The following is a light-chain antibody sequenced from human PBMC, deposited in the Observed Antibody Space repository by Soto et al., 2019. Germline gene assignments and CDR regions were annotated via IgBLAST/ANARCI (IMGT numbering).Light chain of an antibody. CDR2: RAS. CDR1: QSVSSN. V-gene: IGKV3-15*01. CDR3: QQYDNWPWT. J-gene: IGKJ1*01. Sequence: LVMTQPPATLSLSPGERATLSCRASQSVSSNLAWYQQKPGQAPRLLIYRASTRATSIPARFSGSGSGTEFTLTISSLQSEDFALYYCQQYDNWPWTFGQGNKVDIK.